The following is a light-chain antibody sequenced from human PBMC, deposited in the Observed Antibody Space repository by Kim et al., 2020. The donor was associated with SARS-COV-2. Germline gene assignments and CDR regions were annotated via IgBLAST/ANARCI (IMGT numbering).Light chain of an antibody. J-gene: IGLJ3*02. CDR1: ALPKQY. V-gene: IGLV3-25*03. CDR2: KDS. CDR3: QSADSSGTLEV. Sequence: PGQTARITCSGDALPKQYAYWYQQKPGQAPVLVIYKDSERPSGIPERFSGSSSGTTVTLTISGVQAEDEADYYCQSADSSGTLEVFGGGTQLTVL.